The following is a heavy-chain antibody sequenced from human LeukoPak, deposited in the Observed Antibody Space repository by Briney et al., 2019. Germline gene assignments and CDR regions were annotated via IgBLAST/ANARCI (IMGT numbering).Heavy chain of an antibody. J-gene: IGHJ4*02. D-gene: IGHD6-19*01. CDR2: IYTSGST. CDR3: ARASPIGQWLIN. V-gene: IGHV4-39*07. Sequence: PSETLSLTCTVSGFSMSSSGYYWGWIRQPPGKGLEWIGRIYTSGSTNYNPSLKSRVTISVDTSKNQFSLKLSSVTAADTAVYYCARASPIGQWLINWGQGTLVTVSS. CDR1: GFSMSSSGYY.